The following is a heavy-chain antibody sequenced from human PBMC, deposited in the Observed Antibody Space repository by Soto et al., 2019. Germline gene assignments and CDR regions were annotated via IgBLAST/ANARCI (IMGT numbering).Heavy chain of an antibody. D-gene: IGHD5-18*01. Sequence: SVKFSCTASGGTFGSQGIAWVRQAHGQGLEWMGGFIAMLGTPTYAKKVQGRATISADESLTSSYLELRSLRSEDTGVYFCARGAMANFDYWGQGTVVTVSS. CDR3: ARGAMANFDY. CDR2: FIAMLGTP. CDR1: GGTFGSQG. J-gene: IGHJ4*02. V-gene: IGHV1-69*13.